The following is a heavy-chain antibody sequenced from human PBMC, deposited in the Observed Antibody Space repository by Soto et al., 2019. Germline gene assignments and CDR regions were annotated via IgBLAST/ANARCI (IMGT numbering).Heavy chain of an antibody. CDR2: ISGDGNIT. CDR3: VREVARNGRSFDY. V-gene: IGHV3-74*01. CDR1: GFTLRSYW. J-gene: IGHJ4*02. D-gene: IGHD5-12*01. Sequence: EVQLVESGGGLVQPGGCLRLSCAASGFTLRSYWMHWVRQVSGKGLVWVSRISGDGNITTYADSVKGRFTISRDNANNTLYLQMSGLRAEDTALYYCVREVARNGRSFDYWGQGTQVTVSS.